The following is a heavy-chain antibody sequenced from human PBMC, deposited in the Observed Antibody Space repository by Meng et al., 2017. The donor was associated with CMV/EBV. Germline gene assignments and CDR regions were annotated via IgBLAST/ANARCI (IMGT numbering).Heavy chain of an antibody. CDR1: GFAFRAHG. D-gene: IGHD3-3*01. CDR2: MNWNGAGT. Sequence: GESLKISCAASGFAFRAHGMTWVRQAPGKGLEWVAVMNWNGAGTGYADSVKGRFTISRDNAKNSLYLQMNSLRAEDTAVYYCTRAAYYDFWSGYKNQADAFDIWGQGTVVTVSS. V-gene: IGHV3-20*04. J-gene: IGHJ3*02. CDR3: TRAAYYDFWSGYKNQADAFDI.